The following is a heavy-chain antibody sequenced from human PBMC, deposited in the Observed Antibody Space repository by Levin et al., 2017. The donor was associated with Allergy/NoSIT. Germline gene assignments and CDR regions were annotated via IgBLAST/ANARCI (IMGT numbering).Heavy chain of an antibody. J-gene: IGHJ4*02. CDR3: AADGGFVVVPAATPDLDY. Sequence: GGSLRLSCAASGFTFSSYSMNWVCQAPGKGLEWVSSISSSSSYIYYADSVKGRFTISRDNAKNSLYLQMNSLRAEDTAVYYCAADGGFVVVPAATPDLDYWGQGTLVTVSS. CDR2: ISSSSSYI. CDR1: GFTFSSYS. V-gene: IGHV3-21*01. D-gene: IGHD2-2*01.